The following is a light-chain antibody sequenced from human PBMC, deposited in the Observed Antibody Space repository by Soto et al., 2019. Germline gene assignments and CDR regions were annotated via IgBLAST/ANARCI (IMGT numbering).Light chain of an antibody. CDR3: AAWDDSLNGSYV. J-gene: IGLJ1*01. V-gene: IGLV1-44*01. CDR2: SNN. CDR1: RSNIGSNT. Sequence: QSVLTQPPSTSETPGQRVTISCSGSRSNIGSNTVTWYQQLPGTAPKLLIYSNNQRPSWVPDRFSGSKSGTSASLAISGLQSEDEADYYCAAWDDSLNGSYVFGTGTKVTVL.